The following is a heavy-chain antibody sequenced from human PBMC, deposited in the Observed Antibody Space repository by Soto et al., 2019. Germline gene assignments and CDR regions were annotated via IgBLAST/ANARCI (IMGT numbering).Heavy chain of an antibody. CDR2: ISHSGST. CDR1: GASISSSNW. Sequence: QVQLQESGPGLVKPSGTLSLTCAVSGASISSSNWWTWVRQPPGKGLEWIGEISHSGSTNYNPSLKSRITISVDRSKKQFSLELRSVTAADTAAYYCARSPSSSWYGGGAFEIWGQGTMVTVSS. J-gene: IGHJ3*02. D-gene: IGHD6-13*01. V-gene: IGHV4-4*02. CDR3: ARSPSSSWYGGGAFEI.